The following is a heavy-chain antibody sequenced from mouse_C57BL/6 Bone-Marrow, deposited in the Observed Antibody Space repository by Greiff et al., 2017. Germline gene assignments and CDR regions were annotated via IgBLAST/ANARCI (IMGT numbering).Heavy chain of an antibody. CDR3: ARLGYDYGSSYVWYFDV. J-gene: IGHJ1*03. D-gene: IGHD1-1*01. Sequence: VQLQQSGPELVNPGASVKISCKASGYSFTDYNMNWVKQSNGKSLEWIGVINPNYGTTSYNQKFKGNATLTVDQSSSTAYMQLNSLTSEDSAVYYCARLGYDYGSSYVWYFDVWGTGTTVTVSS. CDR1: GYSFTDYN. V-gene: IGHV1-39*01. CDR2: INPNYGTT.